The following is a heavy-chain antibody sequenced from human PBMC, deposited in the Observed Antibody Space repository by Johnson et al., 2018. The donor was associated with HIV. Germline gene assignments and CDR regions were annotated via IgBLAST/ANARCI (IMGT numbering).Heavy chain of an antibody. CDR1: RFTFSSYA. V-gene: IGHV3-23*04. CDR2: ISGSGGST. J-gene: IGHJ3*02. Sequence: VQLVESGGGLVQPGGSLRLSCAASRFTFSSYAMSWVRQAPGKGLEWVSGISGSGGSTNYADSVKGRFTISRDNAKNSLYLQMNSLRAGDTAVYYCARTGVLGAFDIWGQGTMVTVSS. D-gene: IGHD2-8*02. CDR3: ARTGVLGAFDI.